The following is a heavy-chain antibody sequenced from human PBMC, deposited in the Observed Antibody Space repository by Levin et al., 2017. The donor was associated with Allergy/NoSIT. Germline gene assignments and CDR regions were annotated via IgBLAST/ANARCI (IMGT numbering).Heavy chain of an antibody. CDR2: IYWNDDK. CDR3: VRPTRRGERLVYFDF. Sequence: SGPTLVKPTQTLTLTCTFSGFSLSPTGVGVGWIRQSPGKALEWLVLIYWNDDKHYSPSLKSRLTITNETSKNQMVLRMTNMDPLHTAAYDGVRPTRRGERLVYFDFWGQGTLVTVSS. D-gene: IGHD1-26*01. J-gene: IGHJ4*02. V-gene: IGHV2-5*01. CDR1: GFSLSPTGVG.